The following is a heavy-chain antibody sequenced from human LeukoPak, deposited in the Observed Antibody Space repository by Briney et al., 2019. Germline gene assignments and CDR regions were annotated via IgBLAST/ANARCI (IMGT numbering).Heavy chain of an antibody. Sequence: SETLSLTCTVSGGSTSSSSYYWGWIRQPPGKGLEWIGSIYYSGSTYYNPSLKSRVTISVDTSKNQFSLKLSSVTAADTAVYYCARQLGLCSSTSCYSEGWFDPWGQGTLVTVSS. CDR3: ARQLGLCSSTSCYSEGWFDP. V-gene: IGHV4-39*01. CDR1: GGSTSSSSYY. CDR2: IYYSGST. J-gene: IGHJ5*02. D-gene: IGHD2-2*01.